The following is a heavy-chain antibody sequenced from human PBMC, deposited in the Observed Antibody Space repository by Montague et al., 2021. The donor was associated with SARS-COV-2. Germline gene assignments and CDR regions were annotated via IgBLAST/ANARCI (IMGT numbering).Heavy chain of an antibody. CDR3: AGVPKMYGELADY. D-gene: IGHD4-17*01. Sequence: SETLSLTCTVSGGSVRSSNDCWGWIRQPPGKGLEWIANFYYSGNTYYNPSLKSRVTISVDTSNSQFSLKLSSVTAADTAVYYCAGVPKMYGELADYWGQGTLVTVSS. CDR1: GGSVRSSNDC. V-gene: IGHV4-39*01. CDR2: FYYSGNT. J-gene: IGHJ4*02.